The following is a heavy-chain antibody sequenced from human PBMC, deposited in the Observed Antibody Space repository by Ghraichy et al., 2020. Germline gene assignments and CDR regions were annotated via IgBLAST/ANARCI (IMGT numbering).Heavy chain of an antibody. Sequence: SGPTLVKPTQTLTLTCTFSGFSLSTSGMCVSWIRQPPGKALEWLSLIDWDDDKYYSTSLKPRLTISKDTSKNQVVLTMTNMDPVDTATYYCARISSQFSSGWELDYWGQGTLVTVSS. CDR1: GFSLSTSGMC. CDR3: ARISSQFSSGWELDY. V-gene: IGHV2-70*01. D-gene: IGHD6-19*01. J-gene: IGHJ4*02. CDR2: IDWDDDK.